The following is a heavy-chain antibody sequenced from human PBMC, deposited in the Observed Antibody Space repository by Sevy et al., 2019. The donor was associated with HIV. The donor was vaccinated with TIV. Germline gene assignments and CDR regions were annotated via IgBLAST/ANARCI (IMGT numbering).Heavy chain of an antibody. CDR1: GFTVSSNY. Sequence: GGSLRLSCAASGFTVSSNYMSWVRQAPGKGLEWVSVIYSGGSTYYADSVKGRFTISRDNSKNTLYLQMNSLRAEDTAVYYCARDRVYHHYYYGMDVWGQGTTVTVSS. J-gene: IGHJ6*02. D-gene: IGHD6-6*01. CDR3: ARDRVYHHYYYGMDV. CDR2: IYSGGST. V-gene: IGHV3-53*01.